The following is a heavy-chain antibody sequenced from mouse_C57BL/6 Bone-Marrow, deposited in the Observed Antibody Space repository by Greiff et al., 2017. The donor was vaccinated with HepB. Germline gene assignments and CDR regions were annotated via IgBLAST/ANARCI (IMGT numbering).Heavy chain of an antibody. CDR1: GYTFTSYW. CDR3: ARDTSYYYGSSYDYAMDY. D-gene: IGHD1-1*01. V-gene: IGHV1-55*01. Sequence: VQLQQPGAELVKPGASVKMSCKASGYTFTSYWITWVKQRPGQGLEWIGDIYPGSGSTNYNEKFKSKATLTVDTSSSTAYMQLSSLTSEDSAVYYCARDTSYYYGSSYDYAMDYWGQGTSVTVSS. CDR2: IYPGSGST. J-gene: IGHJ4*01.